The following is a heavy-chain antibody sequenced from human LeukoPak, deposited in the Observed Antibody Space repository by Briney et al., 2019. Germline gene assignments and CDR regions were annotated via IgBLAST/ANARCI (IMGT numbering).Heavy chain of an antibody. CDR1: GFTFSSYS. J-gene: IGHJ4*02. D-gene: IGHD3-16*01. Sequence: GGSLRLSCAVSGFTFSSYSMNWVRQAPGKGLEWVSYISSSSSTIYYADSVKGRFTISRGNAKNSLYLQMNSLRAEDTAVYYCARGRVLTYYDYVWGSSTTYYFDYWGQGTLVTVSS. CDR3: ARGRVLTYYDYVWGSSTTYYFDY. CDR2: ISSSSSTI. V-gene: IGHV3-48*01.